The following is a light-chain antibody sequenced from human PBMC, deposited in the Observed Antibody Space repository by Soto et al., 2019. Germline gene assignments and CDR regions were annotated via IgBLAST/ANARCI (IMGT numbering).Light chain of an antibody. CDR3: QQHNSYPLT. Sequence: IQLTQSPSSLSASVGDRVTITCRASQGVSSYLAWYQQKPGKAPNLLIYVTSTLQSGVPSRFSGSGSGTDFTLTISSLQPEDFATYYCQQHNSYPLTFGRGTKVEIK. J-gene: IGKJ4*01. CDR1: QGVSSY. CDR2: VTS. V-gene: IGKV1-9*01.